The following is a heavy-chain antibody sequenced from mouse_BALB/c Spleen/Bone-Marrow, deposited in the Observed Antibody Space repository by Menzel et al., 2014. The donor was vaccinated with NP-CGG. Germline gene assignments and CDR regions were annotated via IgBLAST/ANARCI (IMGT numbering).Heavy chain of an antibody. V-gene: IGHV1-69*02. CDR1: GYTFTSYW. CDR3: ARALGDGYYYAMDY. D-gene: IGHD2-3*01. CDR2: IDPSDSET. J-gene: IGHJ4*01. Sequence: LVESGAELVKPGAPVKLSCKASGYTFTSYWMNWVKQRHGRGLEWIGRIDPSDSETHYNQKFKDKATLTVDKSSSTAYIQLSSLTSEDSAVYYCARALGDGYYYAMDYWGQGTSVTVSS.